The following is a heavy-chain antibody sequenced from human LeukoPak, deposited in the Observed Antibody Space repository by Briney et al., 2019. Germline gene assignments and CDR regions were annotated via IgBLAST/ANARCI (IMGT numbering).Heavy chain of an antibody. CDR2: INPNSGGT. D-gene: IGHD5-24*01. CDR1: GYTFTGYY. Sequence: ASVKVSCKASGYTFTGYYMHWVRQAPGQGLEWMGWINPNSGGTNYAQKFQGRVTMTRGTSISTAYMELSRLRSDDTAVYYCARVSSPRDGYNYFFDYWGQGTLVTVSS. J-gene: IGHJ4*02. CDR3: ARVSSPRDGYNYFFDY. V-gene: IGHV1-2*02.